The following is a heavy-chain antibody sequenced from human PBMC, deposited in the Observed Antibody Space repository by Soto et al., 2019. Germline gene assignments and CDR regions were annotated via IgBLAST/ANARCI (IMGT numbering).Heavy chain of an antibody. CDR3: ARSLVYGSGTPNYMDV. V-gene: IGHV5-51*01. CDR1: GYSFTSYW. Sequence: GESLKISCKGSGYSFTSYWIGWVRQMPGKGLEWMGIIYPGDSDTRYSPSFQGQVTISADKSISTAYLQWSSLKASDTAMYYCARSLVYGSGTPNYMDVWGKGTTVTVSS. D-gene: IGHD3-10*01. CDR2: IYPGDSDT. J-gene: IGHJ6*03.